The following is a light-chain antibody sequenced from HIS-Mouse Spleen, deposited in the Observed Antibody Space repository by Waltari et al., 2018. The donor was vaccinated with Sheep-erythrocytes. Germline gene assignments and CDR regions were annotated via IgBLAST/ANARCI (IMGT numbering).Light chain of an antibody. V-gene: IGLV1-36*01. CDR1: SSNIGNNA. CDR3: AAWDDSLNGVV. CDR2: YDD. J-gene: IGLJ2*01. Sequence: QSVLTQPPSVSEAPRQRVTISCSGSSSNIGNNAVNWYQQLPGKAPKLLLYYDDLLPSGVSDRFSGSKSGTSASLAISGLQSEDEADNYCAAWDDSLNGVVFGGGTKLTVL.